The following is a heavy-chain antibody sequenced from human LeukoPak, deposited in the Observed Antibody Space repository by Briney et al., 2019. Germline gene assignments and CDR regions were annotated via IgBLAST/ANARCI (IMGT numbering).Heavy chain of an antibody. J-gene: IGHJ4*02. Sequence: SETLSLTCAVYGGSFSGYYWSWIRQPPGKGLEWIGEINHSGSTNYNPSLKSRVTMSVDTSKNQFSLKLSSVTAADTAVYYCARDSGWELPAYYFDYWGQGTLVTVSS. V-gene: IGHV4-34*01. D-gene: IGHD1-26*01. CDR1: GGSFSGYY. CDR3: ARDSGWELPAYYFDY. CDR2: INHSGST.